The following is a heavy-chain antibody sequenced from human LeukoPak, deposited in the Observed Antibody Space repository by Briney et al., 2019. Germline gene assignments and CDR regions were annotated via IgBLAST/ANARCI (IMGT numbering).Heavy chain of an antibody. CDR3: ARDREQWLGRRWFDS. D-gene: IGHD6-19*01. CDR1: GFTASSNY. Sequence: GGSLRLSCAAFGFTASSNYMSWVRQAPGKGLEWVSVIFGGGGTYYGDSVRGRFTISRDNSKNTLYLQVNSLRAEDTAVYYCARDREQWLGRRWFDSWGQGTLVTVSS. V-gene: IGHV3-53*01. CDR2: IFGGGGT. J-gene: IGHJ5*01.